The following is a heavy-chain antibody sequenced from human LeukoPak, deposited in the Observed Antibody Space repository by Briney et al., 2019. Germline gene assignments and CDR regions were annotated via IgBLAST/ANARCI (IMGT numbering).Heavy chain of an antibody. CDR3: ATGLPTVTTAYYYYYMDV. CDR1: VGTFSSYA. J-gene: IGHJ6*03. V-gene: IGHV1-69*06. Sequence: ASVKVSCTASVGTFSSYAISWGRQAPGQGLEWRGGIIPIFGTANDAQKFQGRVTSTADRSTSTAYMELSSLRSEDTAVYYCATGLPTVTTAYYYYYMDVWGKGTTVTVSS. CDR2: IIPIFGTA. D-gene: IGHD4-17*01.